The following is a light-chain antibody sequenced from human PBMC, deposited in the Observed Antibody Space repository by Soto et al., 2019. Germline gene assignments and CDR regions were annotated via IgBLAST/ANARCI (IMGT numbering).Light chain of an antibody. Sequence: EIVCTQSPATLSLSPGERSTLSCRASQSVGNNLAWYQQKPGQAPRLLIHGTFTRATGIPARFSGSGSGTEFTLTISTLQSEDFAVYYCQQYNNWPWTFGQGTKVDI. CDR2: GTF. J-gene: IGKJ1*01. V-gene: IGKV3-15*01. CDR3: QQYNNWPWT. CDR1: QSVGNN.